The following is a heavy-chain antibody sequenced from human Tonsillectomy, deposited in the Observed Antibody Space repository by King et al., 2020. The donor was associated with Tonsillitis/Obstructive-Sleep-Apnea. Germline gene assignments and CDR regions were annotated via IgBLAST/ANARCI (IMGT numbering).Heavy chain of an antibody. V-gene: IGHV3-20*04. J-gene: IGHJ2*01. CDR3: ARVLTGYSSGWSDWYFDL. CDR2: INWNGGSK. CDR1: GFTFDDYG. D-gene: IGHD6-19*01. Sequence: VQLVESGGGVVRPGGSLRLSCAASGFTFDDYGMSWVRQAPGKGLEWVSGINWNGGSKGYADSVKGRFTISRDNAKNFLYLQMNSLRAEDTAWYYCARVLTGYSSGWSDWYFDLWGRGTLVTVSS.